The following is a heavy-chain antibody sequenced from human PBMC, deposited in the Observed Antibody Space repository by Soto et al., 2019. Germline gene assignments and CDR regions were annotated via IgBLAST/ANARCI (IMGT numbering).Heavy chain of an antibody. Sequence: SETLSLTCAVSGGSFTSNNWWTWVRQPPGQGLEWIGEIYRTGSTNYNPSLKSRVTISLDKSENQFSLKVTSLTAADTAVYYCASRDPGTSVNYWGQGTLVTVSS. J-gene: IGHJ4*02. D-gene: IGHD1-7*01. CDR3: ASRDPGTSVNY. V-gene: IGHV4-4*02. CDR2: IYRTGST. CDR1: GGSFTSNNW.